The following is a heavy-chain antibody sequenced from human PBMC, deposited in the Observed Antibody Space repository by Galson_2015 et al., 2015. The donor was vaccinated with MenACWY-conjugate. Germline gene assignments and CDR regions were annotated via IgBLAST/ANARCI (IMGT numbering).Heavy chain of an antibody. CDR1: GFIFNTYW. J-gene: IGHJ4*02. CDR2: INPGGSST. CDR3: AKTRGASFFIDS. Sequence: SLRLSCAASGFIFNTYWMHWVRQAPGKGLVWVSRINPGGSSTNYADSVKGRFTISRDNAKNTLYLQMNSLRPEDTAVCYCAKTRGASFFIDSWGQGTLVTVSS. V-gene: IGHV3-74*01. D-gene: IGHD1-26*01.